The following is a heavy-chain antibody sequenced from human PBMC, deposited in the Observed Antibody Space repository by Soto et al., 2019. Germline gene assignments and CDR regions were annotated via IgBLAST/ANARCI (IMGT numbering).Heavy chain of an antibody. D-gene: IGHD2-2*01. J-gene: IGHJ5*01. Sequence: XSVKVSCKASGYTSSDFGISWVRQAPGQGLEWMGWVSGNNGASNPAPKVQGRITMTLDTATGVSYMALRSLRSDDTAIYYCVRDQKYFRVNGNWFDYWGQGTLVTVSS. V-gene: IGHV1-18*04. CDR3: VRDQKYFRVNGNWFDY. CDR2: VSGNNGAS. CDR1: GYTSSDFG.